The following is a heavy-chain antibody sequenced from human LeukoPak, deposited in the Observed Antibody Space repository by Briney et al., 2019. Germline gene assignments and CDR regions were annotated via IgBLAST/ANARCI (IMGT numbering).Heavy chain of an antibody. D-gene: IGHD3-22*01. CDR1: GYTFTSYD. CDR2: INPNSGGT. J-gene: IGHJ4*02. Sequence: ASVKVSCKASGYTFTSYDINWVRQATGQGLEWMGWINPNSGGTNYAQKFQGWVTMTRDTSISTAYMELGRLRSDDTAVYYCARDLAYYYDSSGLDYWGQGTLVTVSS. CDR3: ARDLAYYYDSSGLDY. V-gene: IGHV1-2*04.